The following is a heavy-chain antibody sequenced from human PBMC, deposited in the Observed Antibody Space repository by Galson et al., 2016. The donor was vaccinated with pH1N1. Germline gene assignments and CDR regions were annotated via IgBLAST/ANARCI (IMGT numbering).Heavy chain of an antibody. CDR3: ARIHATRVDSNRYFYAGLDV. J-gene: IGHJ6*02. V-gene: IGHV4-4*02. D-gene: IGHD1-14*01. Sequence: SETLSLTCVVSGDSISNTNWWSWVRQPPGKGLEWIREIYHAGNTNYNPSLKSRLTISVDKSKTQFSLKLTSVTAADTAVYYCARIHATRVDSNRYFYAGLDVWGQGTTVTVSS. CDR2: IYHAGNT. CDR1: GDSISNTNW.